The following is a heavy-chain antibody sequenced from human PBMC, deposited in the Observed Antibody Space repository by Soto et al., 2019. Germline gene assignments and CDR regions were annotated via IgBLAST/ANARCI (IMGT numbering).Heavy chain of an antibody. J-gene: IGHJ4*02. D-gene: IGHD2-15*01. CDR3: AVNALGAATPGDY. V-gene: IGHV3-7*01. CDR1: GLTLSDYW. Sequence: EMQVVESGGGLVQAGGSLRLSCAASGLTLSDYWMTWVRQAPGKGPERVANIKQDGSERYYVDSLEGRFTISRANAQNSLSLQMNCLRAEDTAVYYCAVNALGAATPGDYWGQGTLVTVSS. CDR2: IKQDGSER.